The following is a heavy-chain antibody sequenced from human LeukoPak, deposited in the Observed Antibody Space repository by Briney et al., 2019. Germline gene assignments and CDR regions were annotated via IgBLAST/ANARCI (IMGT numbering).Heavy chain of an antibody. CDR3: ARPITGAGADLGY. CDR2: IYTGDSDT. V-gene: IGHV5-51*01. Sequence: GESLKISCKASGYTFTSFFIGWVRQMPGQGLEWMGIIYTGDSDTRYSPSFQGQVTISVDKSISTAYLQWRSLKASDTAIYYCARPITGAGADLGYWGQGTLVTVSS. CDR1: GYTFTSFF. J-gene: IGHJ4*02. D-gene: IGHD6-13*01.